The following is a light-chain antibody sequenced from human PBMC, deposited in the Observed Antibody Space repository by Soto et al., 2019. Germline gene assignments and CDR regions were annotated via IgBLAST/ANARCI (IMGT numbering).Light chain of an antibody. CDR3: QQYGSSPYT. CDR1: QSVRNY. J-gene: IGKJ2*01. CDR2: DAS. Sequence: EIVLTQSPATVSVSPGESATLSCRASQSVRNYLAWYQQKPGQAPRLLIFDASNRATGIPSRFSGSGSGTYFTLTISSLEPEDFAVYYCQQYGSSPYTFGQGTKLEIK. V-gene: IGKV3-11*01.